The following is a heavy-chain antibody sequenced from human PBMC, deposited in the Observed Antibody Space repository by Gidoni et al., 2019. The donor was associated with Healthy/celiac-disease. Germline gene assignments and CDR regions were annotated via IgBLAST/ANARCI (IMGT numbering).Heavy chain of an antibody. D-gene: IGHD3-9*01. CDR2: IKQDGSEK. CDR1: GFTFSRYW. J-gene: IGHJ4*02. V-gene: IGHV3-7*01. Sequence: EVQLVESGGGLVQPGGSLRLSCAASGFTFSRYWMSWFRQAPGKGLEWVANIKQDGSEKYYVDSVKGRFTISRDNAKNSLYLQMNSLRAEDTAVYYCARETVFNYDILTGYYSKNFDYWGQGTLVTVSS. CDR3: ARETVFNYDILTGYYSKNFDY.